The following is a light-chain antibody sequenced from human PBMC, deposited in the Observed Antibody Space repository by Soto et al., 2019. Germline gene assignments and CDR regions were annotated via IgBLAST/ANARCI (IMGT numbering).Light chain of an antibody. V-gene: IGKV1-5*01. CDR2: DAS. CDR1: QSIDSW. J-gene: IGKJ1*01. Sequence: EIQMAPSPSTPVCTFGDRVTITFRASQSIDSWLAWYQKKPGKAPKVLIYDASSLEPGVPSRFSGSGSGTEFTLTISSLQPDDFATYYCQQYNSYWTFGQGTKVDIK. CDR3: QQYNSYWT.